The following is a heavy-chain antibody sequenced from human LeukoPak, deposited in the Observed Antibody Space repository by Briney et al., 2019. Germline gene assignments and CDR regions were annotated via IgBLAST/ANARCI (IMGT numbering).Heavy chain of an antibody. Sequence: GGSLRLSCAACGFTFSSYGMRWVRQAPGKGLEGVAVISYDGSNKYYADSVKGRFTISRDNSKNTLYLQMNSLRAEDTAVYYCAKDARLRGYCSGGSCSYNWFDPWGQGTLVTVSS. CDR2: ISYDGSNK. D-gene: IGHD2-15*01. CDR3: AKDARLRGYCSGGSCSYNWFDP. J-gene: IGHJ5*02. CDR1: GFTFSSYG. V-gene: IGHV3-30*18.